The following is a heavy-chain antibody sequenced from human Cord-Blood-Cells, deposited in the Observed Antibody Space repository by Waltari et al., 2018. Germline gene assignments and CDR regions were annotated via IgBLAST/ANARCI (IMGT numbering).Heavy chain of an antibody. Sequence: QVQLQESGPGLVNPSETLSLICTVSGGSISSYYWSWIRQPPGKGLEWIGYIYYSGSTNYNPSLKSRVTISVDTSKNQFSLKLSSVTAADTAVYYCARDGSMITFESYGMDIWGQGTTVTVSS. CDR2: IYYSGST. D-gene: IGHD3-16*01. CDR1: GGSISSYY. J-gene: IGHJ6*02. CDR3: ARDGSMITFESYGMDI. V-gene: IGHV4-59*01.